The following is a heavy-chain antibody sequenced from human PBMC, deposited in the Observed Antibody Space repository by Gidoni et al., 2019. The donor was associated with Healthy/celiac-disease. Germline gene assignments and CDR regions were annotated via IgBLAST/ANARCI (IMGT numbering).Heavy chain of an antibody. CDR3: ARAPTVTKYNWFDP. V-gene: IGHV3-33*01. Sequence: QVQLVGSGGGVVQPGRSLRLSCAASGFTFSSYGMHWVRQAPGKGLEWVAVIWYDGSNKYYADSVKGRFTISRDNSKNTLYLQMNSLRAEDTAVYYCARAPTVTKYNWFDPWGQGTLVTVSS. D-gene: IGHD4-17*01. J-gene: IGHJ5*02. CDR2: IWYDGSNK. CDR1: GFTFSSYG.